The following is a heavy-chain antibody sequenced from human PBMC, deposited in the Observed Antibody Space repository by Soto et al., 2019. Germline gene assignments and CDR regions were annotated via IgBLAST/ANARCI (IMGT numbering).Heavy chain of an antibody. D-gene: IGHD3-22*01. CDR3: ARDVARVYESSENYYYYYGMEV. CDR2: ISYDGSNK. Sequence: QVQLVESGGGVVQPGRSLRLCCAASGFTFSSYAMHWVRQAPGKGLEWVAVISYDGSNKYYADSVKGRFTISRDNSKNTLYLQMNRLRAEDTAVYYCARDVARVYESSENYYYYYGMEVWGQGTTVTVSS. CDR1: GFTFSSYA. V-gene: IGHV3-30-3*01. J-gene: IGHJ6*02.